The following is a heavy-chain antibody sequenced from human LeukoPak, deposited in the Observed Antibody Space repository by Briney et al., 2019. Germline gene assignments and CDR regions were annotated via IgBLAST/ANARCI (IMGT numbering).Heavy chain of an antibody. Sequence: SETLSLTCAVYGGSFSGYYWSWIRQPPGKGLEWIGEIYHSGSTNYNPSLKSRVTISVDKSKNQFSLKLSSVTAADTAVYYCARALGGELENYWGQGTLVTVSS. CDR2: IYHSGST. D-gene: IGHD1-7*01. V-gene: IGHV4-34*01. J-gene: IGHJ4*02. CDR3: ARALGGELENY. CDR1: GGSFSGYY.